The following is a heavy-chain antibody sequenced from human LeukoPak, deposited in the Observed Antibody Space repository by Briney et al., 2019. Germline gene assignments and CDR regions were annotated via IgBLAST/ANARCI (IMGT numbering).Heavy chain of an antibody. CDR2: TYYRSKWYN. V-gene: IGHV6-1*01. Sequence: SQTLSLTCAISGDSVSSNSAAWSWIRQSPSRGLEWLGRTYYRSKWYNDYAASVKSRITINADTSKNQFSLQLNSVTPEDTAVYYCARGSYDSTWNWGQGTLVTVPS. CDR3: ARGSYDSTWN. CDR1: GDSVSSNSAA. D-gene: IGHD6-13*01. J-gene: IGHJ4*02.